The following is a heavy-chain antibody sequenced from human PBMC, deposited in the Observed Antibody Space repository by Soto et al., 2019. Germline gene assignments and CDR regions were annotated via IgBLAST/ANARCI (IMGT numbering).Heavy chain of an antibody. CDR3: ARDAYLGSGSYAY. J-gene: IGHJ4*02. CDR1: GFTFSSYG. D-gene: IGHD3-10*01. V-gene: IGHV3-33*01. CDR2: IWYDGSDK. Sequence: ESGGGVVQPGRSLRLSCAASGFTFSSYGMHWVRQAPGKGLEWVALIWYDGSDKYYADSVKGRFTISRDDSKNTLYLQMNSLRAEDTAVYYCARDAYLGSGSYAYWGQGTLVTVSS.